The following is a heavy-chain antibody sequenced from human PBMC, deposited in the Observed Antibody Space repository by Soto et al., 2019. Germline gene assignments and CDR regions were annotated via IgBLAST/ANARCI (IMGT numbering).Heavy chain of an antibody. CDR2: IYSDGTT. J-gene: IGHJ6*02. D-gene: IGHD2-2*01. Sequence: SETLSHTCTVSGGSISGYYWSWVRQPAGKGLEWVGRIYSDGTTNYSPSLKSRVTMSLDTSKDQFSLHLNSVTAADTAVYYCSRVGCSNSKCYTRGMDVWGQGTTVTVSS. CDR3: SRVGCSNSKCYTRGMDV. V-gene: IGHV4-4*07. CDR1: GGSISGYY.